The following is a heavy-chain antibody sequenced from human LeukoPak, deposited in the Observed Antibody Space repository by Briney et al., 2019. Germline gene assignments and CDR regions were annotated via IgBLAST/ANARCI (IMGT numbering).Heavy chain of an antibody. D-gene: IGHD3-22*01. J-gene: IGHJ4*01. CDR2: ISAYNDNT. V-gene: IGHV1-18*01. Sequence: GASVKVSRKASGYTFTSYGVTWVRQAPGQGLEWMGWISAYNDNTNYAQKLQTRVTMTTDTSTSTAYMELRSLRSDDTAVYYCARGDNGGYYLDYWGQGTLVTVSS. CDR1: GYTFTSYG. CDR3: ARGDNGGYYLDY.